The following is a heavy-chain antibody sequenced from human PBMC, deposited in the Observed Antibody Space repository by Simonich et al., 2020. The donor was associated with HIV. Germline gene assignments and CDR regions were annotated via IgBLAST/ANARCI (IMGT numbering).Heavy chain of an antibody. CDR2: INHSGSN. D-gene: IGHD1-26*01. V-gene: IGHV4-34*01. CDR3: ARLTASGLGEYFQH. CDR1: GGSFSGYY. Sequence: QVQLQQWGAGLLKPSEPLSLTCAVYGGSFSGYYWGWIRQPPGKGRGWIGEINHSGSNNYNPSLKSRVTISVDTSKNQFSLKLSSVTAADTAVYYCARLTASGLGEYFQHWGQGTLVTVSS. J-gene: IGHJ1*01.